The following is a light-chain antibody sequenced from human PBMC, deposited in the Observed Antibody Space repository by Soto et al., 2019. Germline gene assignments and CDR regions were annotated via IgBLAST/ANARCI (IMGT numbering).Light chain of an antibody. Sequence: EIVMTQSPATLSVSPGERATLSCRASQSVAGNLAWYQQKPGQAPRLLISGASTRATGIPARFSGSGSGTEFTLTLSSLQSEDFAVYYCQQYNNWPPLTFGGGTKVEIK. J-gene: IGKJ4*01. CDR1: QSVAGN. CDR2: GAS. V-gene: IGKV3-15*01. CDR3: QQYNNWPPLT.